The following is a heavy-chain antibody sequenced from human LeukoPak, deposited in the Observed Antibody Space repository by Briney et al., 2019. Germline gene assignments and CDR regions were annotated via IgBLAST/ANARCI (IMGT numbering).Heavy chain of an antibody. CDR2: ISGGGTGS. CDR3: ARLLQTIFDY. Sequence: GGSLRLSCAASGFTFSTYAMSWVRQAPGKGLEWVSAISGGGTGSYYADSVKGRFTISRDNSKNTLYLQMNSLRAEDTAVYYCARLLQTIFDYWGQGTLVTVSS. V-gene: IGHV3-23*01. J-gene: IGHJ4*02. CDR1: GFTFSTYA. D-gene: IGHD1/OR15-1a*01.